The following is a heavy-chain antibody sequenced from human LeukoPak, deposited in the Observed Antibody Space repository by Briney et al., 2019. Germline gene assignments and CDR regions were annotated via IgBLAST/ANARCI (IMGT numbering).Heavy chain of an antibody. Sequence: GGSLRLSCAASGFTFISYGMHWVRQAPGKGLEWVAFIRYDGSNKYYADSVKGRFTISRDNSKNTLYLQMNSLRAEDTAVYYCAKSPRYCSSTSCSHALYYFDYWGQGTLVTVSS. CDR2: IRYDGSNK. CDR1: GFTFISYG. D-gene: IGHD2-2*01. V-gene: IGHV3-30*02. CDR3: AKSPRYCSSTSCSHALYYFDY. J-gene: IGHJ4*02.